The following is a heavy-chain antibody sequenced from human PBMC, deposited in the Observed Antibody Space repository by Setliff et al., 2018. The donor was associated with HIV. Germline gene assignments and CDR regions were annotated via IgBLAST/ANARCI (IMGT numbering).Heavy chain of an antibody. CDR3: ARGQPQGGGTYWSAFDI. J-gene: IGHJ3*02. V-gene: IGHV4-59*01. CDR2: IYYTGTT. D-gene: IGHD1-26*01. CDR1: GGSISSYY. Sequence: PSETLSLTCTVSGGSISSYYWSWIRQPTGKGLEWIGYIYYTGTTDYSPSFKSRVTISLDTSKTQFSLKLNSVTAADTAVYYCARGQPQGGGTYWSAFDIWGQGTMVTVSS.